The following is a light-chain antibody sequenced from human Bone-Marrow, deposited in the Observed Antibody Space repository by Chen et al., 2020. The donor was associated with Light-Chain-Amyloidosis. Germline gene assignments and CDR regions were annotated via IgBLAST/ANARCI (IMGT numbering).Light chain of an antibody. CDR3: QSYQGSSQGV. CDR2: EDD. Sequence: NFMLTQPHSVSASPGPTVTISCTRSSGSIATNYVQWYQQRPGSSPTTVIYEDDQRPSGVPDRFSGSIDRSSNSASLTISGLKTEDEADYYCQSYQGSSQGVFGGGTKLTVL. J-gene: IGLJ3*02. V-gene: IGLV6-57*01. CDR1: SGSIATNY.